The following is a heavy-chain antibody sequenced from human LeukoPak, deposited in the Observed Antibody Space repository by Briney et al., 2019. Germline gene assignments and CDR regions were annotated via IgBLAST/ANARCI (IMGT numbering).Heavy chain of an antibody. Sequence: ASVKVSCKASGGTFSSYAISWVRQAPGQGLEWMGRIIPILGIANYTQKFQGRVTITADKSTSTAYMGLSSLRSEDTAVYYCAGGATSLDFDYWGQGTLVTVSS. V-gene: IGHV1-69*04. CDR2: IIPILGIA. CDR1: GGTFSSYA. D-gene: IGHD3-16*02. J-gene: IGHJ4*02. CDR3: AGGATSLDFDY.